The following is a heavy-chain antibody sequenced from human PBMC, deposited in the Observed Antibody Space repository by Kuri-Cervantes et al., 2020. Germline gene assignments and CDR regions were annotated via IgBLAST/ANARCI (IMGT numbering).Heavy chain of an antibody. J-gene: IGHJ6*03. CDR1: GYTFTSYA. V-gene: IGHV7-4-1*01. Sequence: ASVKVSSKASGYTFTSYAMNWVRQAPGQGLEWMGWINTNTGNPTYAQGFTGRFVFSLDTSVSTAYLQICGLKAEDTAVYYCARADSSSYYYMDVWGKGTTVTVSS. CDR2: INTNTGNP. CDR3: ARADSSSYYYMDV. D-gene: IGHD6-6*01.